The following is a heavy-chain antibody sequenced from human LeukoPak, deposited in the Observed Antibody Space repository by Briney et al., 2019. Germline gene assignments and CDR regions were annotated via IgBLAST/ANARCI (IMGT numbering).Heavy chain of an antibody. D-gene: IGHD2-2*01. CDR3: ARDSITRGFDY. CDR2: INDSGGST. J-gene: IGHJ4*02. CDR1: GFIFSSYA. V-gene: IGHV3-23*01. Sequence: GGSLRLSCAASGFIFSSYAMNWVRQAPGKGLEWVSSINDSGGSTFYADSVKGRFTISRDNTKNTLYLQMNSLRAEDTAVYYCARDSITRGFDYWGQGTLVTVSS.